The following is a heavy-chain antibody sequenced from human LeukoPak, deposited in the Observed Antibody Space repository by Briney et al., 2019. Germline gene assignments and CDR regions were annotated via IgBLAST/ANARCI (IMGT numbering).Heavy chain of an antibody. Sequence: ASVKVSCKASGYTFTSYGISWVRQAPGQGLEWMGWISAYNGNTNYAQKLQGRVTMTTDTSTSTANMELRSLRSDDTAVYYCARDTDGGDYDDYWGQGTLVTVSS. CDR1: GYTFTSYG. D-gene: IGHD3-16*01. J-gene: IGHJ4*02. CDR3: ARDTDGGDYDDY. V-gene: IGHV1-18*04. CDR2: ISAYNGNT.